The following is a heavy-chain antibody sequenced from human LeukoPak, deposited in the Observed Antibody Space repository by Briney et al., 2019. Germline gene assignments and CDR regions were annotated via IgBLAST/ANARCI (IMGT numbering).Heavy chain of an antibody. CDR2: INPNSVVT. CDR1: RYTLIRYY. D-gene: IGHD5-18*01. Sequence: GASLKVSCKASRYTLIRYYMHWVRHTPGQRLEWMGCINPNSVVTHYIQRIYGGVTRTRDTSISTAYMGLSRLRSDDTAVYYCARSSEGYSFGFDPWGQGTLVTVSS. J-gene: IGHJ5*02. V-gene: IGHV1-2*02. CDR3: ARSSEGYSFGFDP.